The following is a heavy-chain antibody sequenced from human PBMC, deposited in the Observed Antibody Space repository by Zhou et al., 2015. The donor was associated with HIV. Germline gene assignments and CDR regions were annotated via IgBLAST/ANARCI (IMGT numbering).Heavy chain of an antibody. CDR3: ARVGCSSTSCYRGPHRDLDY. V-gene: IGHV1-69*01. J-gene: IGHJ4*02. Sequence: QVQLVQSGAEVKKPGSSVKVSCKASGGTFSSYAISWVRQAPGQGLEWMGGIIPIFGTANYAQKFQGRVTITADESTSTAYMELSSLRSEDTAVYYCARVGCSSTSCYRGPHRDLDYWGQGTLVTVSS. D-gene: IGHD2-2*01. CDR2: IIPIFGTA. CDR1: GGTFSSYA.